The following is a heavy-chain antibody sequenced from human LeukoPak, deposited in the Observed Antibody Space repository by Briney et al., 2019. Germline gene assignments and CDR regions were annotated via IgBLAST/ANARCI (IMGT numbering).Heavy chain of an antibody. J-gene: IGHJ5*02. CDR3: ARVGSYYYDSSGYSLEYNWFDP. CDR2: IYYSGGT. Sequence: SETLSLTCAVYGGSFSGYYWSWIRQPPGKGLEWIGYIYYSGGTNYNPSLKSRVTISVDTSKNQFSLKLSSVTAADTAVYYCARVGSYYYDSSGYSLEYNWFDPWGQGTLVTVSS. D-gene: IGHD3-22*01. CDR1: GGSFSGYY. V-gene: IGHV4-59*01.